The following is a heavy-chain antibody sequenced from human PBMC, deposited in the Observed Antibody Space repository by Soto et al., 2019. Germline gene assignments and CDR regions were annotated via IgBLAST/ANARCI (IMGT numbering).Heavy chain of an antibody. V-gene: IGHV3-23*01. Sequence: EVQLLESGGDLVQPGGSLRLSCAASGFTFNNYAMSWVRQAPGKGLEWVSIISASGGSTYYADSVEGRFTISRDNSKNTLYLQMSSLRAEDTAVYYCAKDVLTSVGGGGGDDYWGQGTLVTVSS. CDR3: AKDVLTSVGGGGGDDY. CDR2: ISASGGST. J-gene: IGHJ4*02. D-gene: IGHD4-4*01. CDR1: GFTFNNYA.